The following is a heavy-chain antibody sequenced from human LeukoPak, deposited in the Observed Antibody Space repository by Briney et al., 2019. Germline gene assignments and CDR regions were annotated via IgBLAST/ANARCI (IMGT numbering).Heavy chain of an antibody. D-gene: IGHD3-10*01. J-gene: IGHJ4*02. CDR3: AKDQGYGSGTFLDY. Sequence: PGRSLRLSCAASGFTFNTYSMLWVRQAPDKGLEWVAVISYNGNNQYYADSVKGRFTISRDNSKNTLYLQMNSLRAEDTAVYYCAKDQGYGSGTFLDYWGQGTLVTVSS. V-gene: IGHV3-30*18. CDR1: GFTFNTYS. CDR2: ISYNGNNQ.